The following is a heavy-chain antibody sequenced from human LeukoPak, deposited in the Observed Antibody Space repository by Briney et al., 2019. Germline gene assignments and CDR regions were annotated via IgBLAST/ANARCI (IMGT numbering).Heavy chain of an antibody. J-gene: IGHJ6*02. CDR2: IIPIRGIA. V-gene: IGHV1-69*04. CDR1: GGTFTSYT. Sequence: SVKVSCKASGGTFTSYTISWVRQAPGQGHEWKGRIIPIRGIANYAQKFHGRVTIIADKSTSTAYMELSSLRSEDTAVYYCARDRSTSHYYYGMDVWGQGTTVTVSS. CDR3: ARDRSTSHYYYGMDV. D-gene: IGHD2-2*01.